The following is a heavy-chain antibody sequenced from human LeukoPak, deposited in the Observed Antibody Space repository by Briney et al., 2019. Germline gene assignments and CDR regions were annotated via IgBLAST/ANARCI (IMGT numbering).Heavy chain of an antibody. CDR1: GYTFTNYY. V-gene: IGHV1-46*01. CDR2: INPSGGST. Sequence: ASVKVSFKASGYTFTNYYMHWVRQAPGQGLEWMGIINPSGGSTSYAQKFQGRVTMTRDTSTSTVYMELSSLRSEDTAVYYCARVGSGCFDYWGQGTLVTVSS. J-gene: IGHJ4*02. D-gene: IGHD6-19*01. CDR3: ARVGSGCFDY.